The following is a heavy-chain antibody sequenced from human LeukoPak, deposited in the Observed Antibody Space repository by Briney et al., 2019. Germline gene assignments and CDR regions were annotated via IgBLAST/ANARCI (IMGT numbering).Heavy chain of an antibody. CDR3: ARVLPYSSGWGVDY. CDR2: IYYTGST. J-gene: IGHJ4*02. D-gene: IGHD6-19*01. V-gene: IGHV4-28*03. Sequence: SGTLSLTCAVSRYSISSSNWWGWIRRPPGKGLDWIGYIYYTGSTNYNPSLKSRVTISVDTSKNQFSLNLISVTAADTAVYYCARVLPYSSGWGVDYWGQGALVTVSS. CDR1: RYSISSSNW.